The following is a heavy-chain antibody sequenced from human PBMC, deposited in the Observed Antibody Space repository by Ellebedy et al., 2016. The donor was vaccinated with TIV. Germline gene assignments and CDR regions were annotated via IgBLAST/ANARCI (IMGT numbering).Heavy chain of an antibody. CDR3: ARGAVGATTWVDY. Sequence: GSLRLXXTVSGGSISSYYWSWIRQPPGKGLEWIGYIYYSGSTNYNPSLKSRVTISVDTSKNQFSLRLSSVTAADTAVYYCARGAVGATTWVDYWGQGTLVIVSS. V-gene: IGHV4-59*08. D-gene: IGHD1-26*01. CDR1: GGSISSYY. J-gene: IGHJ4*02. CDR2: IYYSGST.